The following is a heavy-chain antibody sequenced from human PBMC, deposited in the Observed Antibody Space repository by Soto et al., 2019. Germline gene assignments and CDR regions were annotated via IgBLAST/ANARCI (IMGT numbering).Heavy chain of an antibody. J-gene: IGHJ6*01. V-gene: IGHV1-3*01. Sequence: KVSCKASGYTFTSYAMHWVRQAPGQRLEWMGGINAGNGNTKYSQKFQGRVTITSDTSANTAYMKLSSRRSEDTTVYYCEREELRRFEYSSSSSYYYGMDVWGQGTTVLVSS. CDR1: GYTFTSYA. CDR3: EREELRRFEYSSSSSYYYGMDV. CDR2: INAGNGNT. D-gene: IGHD6-6*01.